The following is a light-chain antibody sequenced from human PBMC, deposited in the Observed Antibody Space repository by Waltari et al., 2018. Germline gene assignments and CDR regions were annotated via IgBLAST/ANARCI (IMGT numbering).Light chain of an antibody. CDR2: EVK. J-gene: IGLJ2*01. V-gene: IGLV2-14*01. CDR1: PSDLGSYHL. CDR3: ASYVNSFALV. Sequence: HSALTQPASVSGSPGQSLSISCPGTPSDLGSYHLVSWYQKYPGKAPKLIIYEVKNRPSDISPRFSASKSGDTASLTISGLQAEDEAEYYCASYVNSFALVFGGGTKVSVL.